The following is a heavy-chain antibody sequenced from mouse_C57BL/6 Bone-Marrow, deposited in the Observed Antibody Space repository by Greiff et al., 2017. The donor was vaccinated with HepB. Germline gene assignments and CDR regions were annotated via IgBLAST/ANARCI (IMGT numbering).Heavy chain of an antibody. CDR3: ARPCYGSSLYYFDY. V-gene: IGHV1-18*01. Sequence: EVQLQQSGPELVKPGASVKIPCKASGYTFTDYNMDWVKQSHGKSLEWIGDINPNNGGTSYNQKFKGKATLTVDKSSSTAYMELRSLTSEDTAVYYCARPCYGSSLYYFDYWGQGTTLTVSS. D-gene: IGHD1-1*01. CDR1: GYTFTDYN. CDR2: INPNNGGT. J-gene: IGHJ2*01.